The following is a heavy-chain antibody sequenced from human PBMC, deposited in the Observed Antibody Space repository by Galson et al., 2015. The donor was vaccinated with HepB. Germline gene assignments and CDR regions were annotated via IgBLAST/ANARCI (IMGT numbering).Heavy chain of an antibody. D-gene: IGHD6-13*01. CDR3: AREYSSSGYGPPGY. Sequence: SLRLSCAASGFTFSSYAMHWVRQAPGKGLEWVAVISYDGSNKYYADSVKGRFTISRDNSKNTLYLQMNSLRAEDTAVYYCAREYSSSGYGPPGYWGQGTLVTVSS. J-gene: IGHJ4*02. V-gene: IGHV3-30*04. CDR2: ISYDGSNK. CDR1: GFTFSSYA.